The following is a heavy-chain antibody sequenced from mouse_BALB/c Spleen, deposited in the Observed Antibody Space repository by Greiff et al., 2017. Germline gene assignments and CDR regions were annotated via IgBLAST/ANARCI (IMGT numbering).Heavy chain of an antibody. V-gene: IGHV7-3*02. J-gene: IGHJ2*01. Sequence: EVMLVESGGGLVQPGGSLRLSCATSGFTFTDYYMSWVRQPPGKALEWLGFIRNKANGYTTEYSASVKGRFTISRDNSQSILYLQMNTLRAEDSATYYCAGNYFDYWGQGTTRTVSS. CDR1: GFTFTDYY. CDR3: AGNYFDY. CDR2: IRNKANGYTT.